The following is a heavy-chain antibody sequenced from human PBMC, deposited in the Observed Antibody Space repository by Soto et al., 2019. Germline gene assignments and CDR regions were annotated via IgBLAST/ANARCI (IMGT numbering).Heavy chain of an antibody. Sequence: GESLKISCNASGYIIKNYWIGWVRQMPGQGLEWMGIIFPDDSDTRYSPSFQGHVTISVDKSISTAYVQWSSLKASDSAIYYCFRGGVTSRTFDYWGQRTLVTVSS. CDR1: GYIIKNYW. D-gene: IGHD3-16*01. V-gene: IGHV5-51*01. CDR3: FRGGVTSRTFDY. J-gene: IGHJ4*02. CDR2: IFPDDSDT.